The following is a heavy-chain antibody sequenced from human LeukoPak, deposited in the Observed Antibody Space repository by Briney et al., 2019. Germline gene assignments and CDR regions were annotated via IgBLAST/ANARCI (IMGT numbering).Heavy chain of an antibody. CDR3: ATDGSGSSQY. CDR2: FDPEDGET. V-gene: IGHV1-24*01. CDR1: GYALTELS. J-gene: IGHJ4*02. D-gene: IGHD3-10*01. Sequence: ASVKVSCKVSGYALTELSMHWVRQAPGKGLEWMGGFDPEDGETIYAQKFQGRVTMTEDTTTDTAYMELSSLRSEDTAVYYCATDGSGSSQYWGQGTLVTVSS.